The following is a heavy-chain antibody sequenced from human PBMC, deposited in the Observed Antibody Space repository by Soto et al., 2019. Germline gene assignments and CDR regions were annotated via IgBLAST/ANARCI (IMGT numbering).Heavy chain of an antibody. CDR1: GFPFSNFA. CDR3: ANASGGPWIHTFDY. Sequence: EVQLLESGGDLVQPGGSLRLSCAASGFPFSNFAMSWVRQTPGKGLQWVSGISGSGASKYNADSVRGRFTISRDNSKNMLYLQMNSLRDGDTALYYCANASGGPWIHTFDYWGQGTLVTVSS. J-gene: IGHJ4*02. V-gene: IGHV3-23*01. CDR2: ISGSGASK. D-gene: IGHD5-18*01.